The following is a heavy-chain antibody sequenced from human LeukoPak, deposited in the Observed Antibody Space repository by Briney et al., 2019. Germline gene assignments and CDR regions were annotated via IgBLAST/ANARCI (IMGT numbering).Heavy chain of an antibody. CDR2: ISYDGRNK. CDR1: GFTFSSYG. CDR3: AKDDYGDYALFDY. V-gene: IGHV3-30*18. J-gene: IGHJ4*02. Sequence: GRSLRLSCAASGFTFSSYGMHWVRQAPGKGLEWVAVISYDGRNKYYADSVKGRFTISRDNSKNTLYLQMNSLRAEDTAVYYCAKDDYGDYALFDYWGQGTLVTVSS. D-gene: IGHD4-17*01.